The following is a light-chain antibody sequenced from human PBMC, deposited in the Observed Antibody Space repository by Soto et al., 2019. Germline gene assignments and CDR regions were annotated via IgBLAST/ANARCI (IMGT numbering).Light chain of an antibody. V-gene: IGKV1-8*01. Sequence: AIRMTQSPSSLSASTGERVTITCRASQGISSYLAWYQQKPGKAPKLLIYAASTLQSGVPSRFSGSGSGTDFTLTISCLQSEDFATYYCQQYYSYSTFGQGTKVDIK. CDR3: QQYYSYST. J-gene: IGKJ1*01. CDR2: AAS. CDR1: QGISSY.